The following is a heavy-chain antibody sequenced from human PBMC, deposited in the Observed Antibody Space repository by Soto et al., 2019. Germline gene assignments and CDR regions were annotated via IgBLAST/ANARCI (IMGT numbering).Heavy chain of an antibody. J-gene: IGHJ4*02. CDR3: ARDRAGGIPDY. V-gene: IGHV3-48*01. CDR1: GFTLSRYS. D-gene: IGHD6-13*01. CDR2: ISRSSSTI. Sequence: EVQLVESGGGLVQPGGSLRLSCVASGFTLSRYSMSWVRQAPGKGLEWVSYISRSSSTIYYADSVKGRFTISSDNANNSLYLRMNSLRAEDTAGYYCARDRAGGIPDYWGQGTRVT.